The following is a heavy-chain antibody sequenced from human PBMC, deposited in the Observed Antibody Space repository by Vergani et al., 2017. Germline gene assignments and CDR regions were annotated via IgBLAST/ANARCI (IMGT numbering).Heavy chain of an antibody. D-gene: IGHD6-13*01. CDR2: ISYDGSNK. CDR3: AKDGSVGNSWGGGYYYYYMDV. Sequence: QVQLVESGGGVVQPGRSLRLSCAASGFTFSSYGMHWVRQAPGKGLEWVAVISYDGSNKYYADSVKGRFTISRDNSKNTLYLQMNSLRAEDTAVYYCAKDGSVGNSWGGGYYYYYMDVWGKGTTVTVSS. J-gene: IGHJ6*03. V-gene: IGHV3-30*18. CDR1: GFTFSSYG.